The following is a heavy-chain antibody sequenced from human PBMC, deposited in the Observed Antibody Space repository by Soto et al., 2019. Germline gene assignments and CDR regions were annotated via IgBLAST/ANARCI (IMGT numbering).Heavy chain of an antibody. J-gene: IGHJ3*01. CDR3: VNMTPTQWMAFSV. D-gene: IGHD6-19*01. CDR1: GFSLSTTSVG. CDR2: INWDGDK. V-gene: IGHV2-5*04. Sequence: QIILKESGPTLVKPTQTLTLTCNFSGFSLSTTSVGVGWIRQPPGTALEWLALINWDGDKRYSPSPKRRLTITKDTSKNQVVLTMTNIDPVDPGTYSCVNMTPTQWMAFSVWGQGTMVIVAS.